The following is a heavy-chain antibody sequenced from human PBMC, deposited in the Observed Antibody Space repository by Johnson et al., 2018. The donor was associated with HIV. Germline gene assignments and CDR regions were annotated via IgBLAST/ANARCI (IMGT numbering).Heavy chain of an antibody. V-gene: IGHV3-7*01. CDR1: GFTFSSYW. CDR3: AREVAAVGDAFDI. Sequence: VQVVESGGGLVQPGGSLRLSCAASGFTFSSYWMSWVRQAPGKGLEWVANIKKDGSEKYYVDSVKGQFTISRDNAKNSRYLQMNRLIAEDTAVYYCAREVAAVGDAFDIWGQGTMVTVSS. CDR2: IKKDGSEK. J-gene: IGHJ3*02. D-gene: IGHD6-13*01.